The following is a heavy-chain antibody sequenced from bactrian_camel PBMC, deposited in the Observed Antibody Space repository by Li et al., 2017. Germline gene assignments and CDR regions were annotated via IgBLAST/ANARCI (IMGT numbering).Heavy chain of an antibody. CDR2: ITSGGDST. Sequence: HVQLVESGGGSVQAGGSLTLSCEVFGYDHNNYCLGWVRQAPGKELEWVVTITSGGDSTYYANSVKGRFTASRDNTKNSLHLQLNSLQTEDTATYYCTKDLWVSALQHHLGFSDWGQGTQVTVS. J-gene: IGHJ4*01. CDR1: GYDHNNYC. CDR3: TKDLWVSALQHHLGFSD. V-gene: IGHV3S1*01. D-gene: IGHD1*01.